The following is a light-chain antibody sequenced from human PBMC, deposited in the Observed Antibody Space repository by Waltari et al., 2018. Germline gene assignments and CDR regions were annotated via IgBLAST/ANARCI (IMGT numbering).Light chain of an antibody. CDR1: QSVSRS. Sequence: EIVMTQSPATLSLSPGERSTLSCRASQSVSRSLAWYQQQPAQAPRLLIFGESSSATAIPDRFSGSGSATDFTLPISSLEPSDVGVYYCLQRSSWPQTFGQGTKVEIK. J-gene: IGKJ1*01. CDR2: GES. V-gene: IGKV3D-15*01. CDR3: LQRSSWPQT.